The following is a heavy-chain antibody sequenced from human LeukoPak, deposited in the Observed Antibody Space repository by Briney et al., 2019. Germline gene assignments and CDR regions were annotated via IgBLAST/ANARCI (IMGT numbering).Heavy chain of an antibody. CDR1: GFTFSDYY. CDR2: ISSSSSYA. D-gene: IGHD3-10*01. V-gene: IGHV3-11*06. Sequence: GGSLRLSCAASGFTFSDYYMSWIRQAPGKGLEWVSYISSSSSYANYADSVKGRFTISRDNAKNSLYLQMNSLRAEDTAVYYCARVGLLGSGSLVFDYWGQGTLVTVSS. J-gene: IGHJ4*02. CDR3: ARVGLLGSGSLVFDY.